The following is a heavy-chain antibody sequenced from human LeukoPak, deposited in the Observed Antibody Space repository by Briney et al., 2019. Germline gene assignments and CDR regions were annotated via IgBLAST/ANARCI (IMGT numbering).Heavy chain of an antibody. CDR1: GGSISSSNW. CDR2: IYHSGST. CDR3: ARGHNRSSGRPDY. Sequence: SGTLSLTCAVSGGSISSSNWWSWVRQPPGKGLEWIGEIYHSGSTNYNPSLKSRVTMSVDKSKNQFSLKLSSVTAADTAVYYCARGHNRSSGRPDYWGQGTLVTVSA. J-gene: IGHJ4*02. V-gene: IGHV4-4*02. D-gene: IGHD6-6*01.